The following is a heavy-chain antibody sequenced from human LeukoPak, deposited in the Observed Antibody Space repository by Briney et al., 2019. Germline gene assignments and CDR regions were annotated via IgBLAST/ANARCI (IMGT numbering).Heavy chain of an antibody. Sequence: ASVKVSCKASGYSFTNFALIWVRQAAGQGLEWMGWINTNSGNPTYAQAFTGRFVFSLDTSVSTSYLQIRSLKAEDTAVYYCARVRRFLNGGVAGIDYWGQGSLVTVSS. CDR3: ARVRRFLNGGVAGIDY. CDR1: GYSFTNFA. D-gene: IGHD3-16*01. V-gene: IGHV7-4-1*02. J-gene: IGHJ4*02. CDR2: INTNSGNP.